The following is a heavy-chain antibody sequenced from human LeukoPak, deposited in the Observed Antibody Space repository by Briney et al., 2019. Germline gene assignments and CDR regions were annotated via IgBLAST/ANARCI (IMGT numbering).Heavy chain of an antibody. J-gene: IGHJ5*02. V-gene: IGHV4-30-4*01. CDR1: GGSISSGDYY. CDR2: IYYSGST. Sequence: TSETLSLTCTVSGGSISSGDYYWSWIRQPPGKGLEWIGYIYYSGSTYYNPSLKSRVTISVDTSKNQFSLKLSSVTAADTAVYCCARQPDRRSGFDPWGQGTLVTVSS. CDR3: ARQPDRRSGFDP.